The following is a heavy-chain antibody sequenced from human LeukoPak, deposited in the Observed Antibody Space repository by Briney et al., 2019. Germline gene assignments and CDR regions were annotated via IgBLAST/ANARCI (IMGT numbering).Heavy chain of an antibody. Sequence: ASVKLSCKASGYTFTNYGISWVRQAPGQGLEWMGWMNPNSSNTGYAQNFQGRVTITRNTSINTAYMQLSSLRSEDTAVYYCASVSVGDGDYDAFDIWGQGTMVTVSS. V-gene: IGHV1-8*03. CDR2: MNPNSSNT. J-gene: IGHJ3*02. CDR1: GYTFTNYG. D-gene: IGHD4-17*01. CDR3: ASVSVGDGDYDAFDI.